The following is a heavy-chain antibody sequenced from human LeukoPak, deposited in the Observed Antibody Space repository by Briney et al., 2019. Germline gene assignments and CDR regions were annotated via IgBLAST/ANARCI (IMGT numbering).Heavy chain of an antibody. Sequence: GGSLRLSCAASGFTFSSYAMSWVRQAPGKGLEWVSAISGSGGSTYYADSVKGRFTISRDNSKNTLYLQMNSLRAEDTAVYHCAKGTYVLRFLECLSSFDYWGQGTLVTVSS. V-gene: IGHV3-23*01. CDR1: GFTFSSYA. CDR3: AKGTYVLRFLECLSSFDY. D-gene: IGHD3-3*01. J-gene: IGHJ4*02. CDR2: ISGSGGST.